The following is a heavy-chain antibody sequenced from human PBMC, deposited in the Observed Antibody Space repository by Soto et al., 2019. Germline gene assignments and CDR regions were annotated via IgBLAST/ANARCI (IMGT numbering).Heavy chain of an antibody. J-gene: IGHJ4*01. CDR3: SRGTSIPASGDY. V-gene: IGHV1-18*01. CDR1: GYTFTNYG. CDR2: VSAYNGER. Sequence: ASVKVSFKASGYTFTNYGINWVRQAPGQGLEWLGWVSAYNGERRYAQRVQARVIMTTDTSTTTAYMELRSLRSDDTAVYYCSRGTSIPASGDYWGQGTLVTVSS. D-gene: IGHD6-6*01.